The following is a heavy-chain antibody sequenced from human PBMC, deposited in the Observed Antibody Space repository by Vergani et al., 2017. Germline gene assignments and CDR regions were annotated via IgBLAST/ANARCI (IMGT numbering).Heavy chain of an antibody. CDR3: ARVGQKKVVSAVRVAAAFDI. V-gene: IGHV1-69*06. Sequence: QVQLVQSGAEVKKPGSSVKVSCKASGGTFSSYAISWVRQAPGQGLEWMGGIIPIFGTANYAQKFQGRVTITADKATSTAYMELSSLRSEDTAVYYCARVGQKKVVSAVRVAAAFDIWGQGTMVTVSS. CDR1: GGTFSSYA. D-gene: IGHD2-21*01. J-gene: IGHJ3*02. CDR2: IIPIFGTA.